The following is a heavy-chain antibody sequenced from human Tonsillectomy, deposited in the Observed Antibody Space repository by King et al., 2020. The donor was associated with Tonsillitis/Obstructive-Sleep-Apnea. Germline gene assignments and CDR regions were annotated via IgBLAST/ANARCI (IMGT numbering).Heavy chain of an antibody. J-gene: IGHJ5*02. V-gene: IGHV1-46*03. D-gene: IGHD3-22*01. CDR1: EYTFTKYY. CDR2: INPSDGST. CDR3: ASGYYYDSSGEAWFDP. Sequence: VQLVESGAEVQKPGAAVKVSCKASEYTFTKYYMHWVRQAPGQGLEWMGMINPSDGSTSHAQKFQGRLTMTRDTSTSTLYMDLSSLRSEDTAVYYCASGYYYDSSGEAWFDPWGQGTLVTVSS.